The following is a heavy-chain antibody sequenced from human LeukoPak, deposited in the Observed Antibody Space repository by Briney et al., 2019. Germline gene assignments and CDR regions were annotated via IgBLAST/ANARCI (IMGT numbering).Heavy chain of an antibody. J-gene: IGHJ3*02. CDR3: ARLEGSVAADGDAFDI. V-gene: IGHV1-18*01. CDR2: ISAYNGNT. CDR1: GYTFTSYG. D-gene: IGHD6-19*01. Sequence: ASVKVSCTASGYTFTSYGISWVRQAPGQGLEWMGWISAYNGNTNYAQKLQGRVTMTTDTSTSTAYMELRGLRSDDTAVYYCARLEGSVAADGDAFDIWGQGTMVTVSS.